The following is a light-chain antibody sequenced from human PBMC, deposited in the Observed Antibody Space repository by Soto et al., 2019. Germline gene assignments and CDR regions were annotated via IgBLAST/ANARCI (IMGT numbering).Light chain of an antibody. CDR1: QDIRND. Sequence: DIQMTQSPSSLSASVGDRVTITCRASQDIRNDLGLYQQKPGKAPKRLIYAASSLQSGVPSRFSGSGSGTEFTLTISSLQPEDYATYYCLQHNDYPPTFGQGTKVEI. V-gene: IGKV1-17*01. J-gene: IGKJ1*01. CDR3: LQHNDYPPT. CDR2: AAS.